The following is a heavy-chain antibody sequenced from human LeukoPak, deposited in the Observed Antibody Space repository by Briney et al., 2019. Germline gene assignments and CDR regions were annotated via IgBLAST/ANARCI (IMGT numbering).Heavy chain of an antibody. J-gene: IGHJ1*01. Sequence: WGSQRLSCAASGCTFSSYAMSWVRQAPGKGLEGVAAIIGSGGSTYYADAVKGRFTISRDNSKNTLYVQMNSLRAEDTAVYYCGKAQRLDIVVVPAVIEYWGEGTLATVS. CDR2: IIGSGGST. V-gene: IGHV3-23*01. D-gene: IGHD2-2*02. CDR3: GKAQRLDIVVVPAVIEY. CDR1: GCTFSSYA.